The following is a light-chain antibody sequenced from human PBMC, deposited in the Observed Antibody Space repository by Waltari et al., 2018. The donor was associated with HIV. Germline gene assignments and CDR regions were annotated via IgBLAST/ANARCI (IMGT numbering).Light chain of an antibody. V-gene: IGKV1-33*01. Sequence: DIQMTQSPSSLSASVGDRVTITCQASQDISNYLNWYQQKPGKAPKVLIYDASTLETGVPSRFSGSGSGTDFTFTITSLQPEDFATYYCQQHDNFPLTFGPGTKLDIK. J-gene: IGKJ3*01. CDR2: DAS. CDR1: QDISNY. CDR3: QQHDNFPLT.